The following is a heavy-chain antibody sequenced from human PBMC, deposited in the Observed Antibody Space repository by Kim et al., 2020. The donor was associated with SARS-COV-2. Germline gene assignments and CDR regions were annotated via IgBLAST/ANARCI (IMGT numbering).Heavy chain of an antibody. CDR3: AREGPQREFDY. J-gene: IGHJ4*02. CDR2: T. V-gene: IGHV4-34*13. Sequence: THYNPSLKSRVTISVDTSKNQFSLKLSSVTAADTAVYYCAREGPQREFDYWGQGTLVTVSS.